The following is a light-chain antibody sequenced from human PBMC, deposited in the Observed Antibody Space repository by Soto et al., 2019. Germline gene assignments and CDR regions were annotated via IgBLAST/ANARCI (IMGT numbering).Light chain of an antibody. J-gene: IGLJ3*02. Sequence: SYELTQPPSVSVAPGQTARITCGGNNIEIKSVHWYQQEPGQAPVLVVYDDDARPSGIPGRFSGSNSGNTATLTITRVEAGDEADYYCQVWDDSRDQQVFGGGTKVTV. V-gene: IGLV3-21*02. CDR2: DDD. CDR3: QVWDDSRDQQV. CDR1: NIEIKS.